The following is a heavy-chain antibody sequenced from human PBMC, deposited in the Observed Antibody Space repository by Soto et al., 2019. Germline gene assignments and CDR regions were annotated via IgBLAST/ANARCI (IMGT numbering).Heavy chain of an antibody. D-gene: IGHD5-18*01. J-gene: IGHJ4*02. CDR2: IKSKTDGGTT. CDR3: TRSSYGASEY. Sequence: EVQLVESGGGLVKPGGSLRLSCAASGFTVSNAWMSWVRQAPGKGLEWVGRIKSKTDGGTTEYDAPVKGRFTISRDDSNNTLYLQMTSLKTEDTAVYYCTRSSYGASEYWGQGTLVTVSS. V-gene: IGHV3-15*01. CDR1: GFTVSNAW.